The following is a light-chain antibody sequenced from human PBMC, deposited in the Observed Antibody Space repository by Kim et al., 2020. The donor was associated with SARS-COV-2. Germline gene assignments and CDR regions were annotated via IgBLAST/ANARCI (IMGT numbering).Light chain of an antibody. CDR2: ATS. Sequence: SPGERATLSCRASQSVRNNFLAWYQQKPGQAPRLLIHATSSRASGIPDRFSGSGSGTDFTLTISRLEPEDFAVYYCQQYDNSPVTFGGGTKVDIK. V-gene: IGKV3-20*01. J-gene: IGKJ4*01. CDR1: QSVRNNF. CDR3: QQYDNSPVT.